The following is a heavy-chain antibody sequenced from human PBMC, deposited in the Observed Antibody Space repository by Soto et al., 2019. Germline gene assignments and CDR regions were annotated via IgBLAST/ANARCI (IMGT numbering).Heavy chain of an antibody. CDR3: AASSSVAAAGYFKF. CDR1: GDLFNNYA. CDR2: ISPLFSTT. Sequence: QVQLVQSGAEVKEPGSSVKVSCKATGDLFNNYAFNWVRQAPGQGLEWMGRISPLFSTTNYAQKFQGRVTIVEDELKSIVYLEVSNLESEDTAMYYCAASSSVAAAGYFKFWGQGTLVTVSP. J-gene: IGHJ4*02. D-gene: IGHD6-13*01. V-gene: IGHV1-69*01.